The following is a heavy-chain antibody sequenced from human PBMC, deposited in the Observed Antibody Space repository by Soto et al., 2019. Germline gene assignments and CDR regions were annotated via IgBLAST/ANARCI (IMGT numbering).Heavy chain of an antibody. CDR2: IKPISDTT. Sequence: QIRLVQSGAEVQKPGSSVRVSCKASGDTFGRFTINWVRQAPGQGLEWMGGIKPISDTTNYAQRFQGRVTFTADSSTSTVYLELSSLRSEDTAMYYCARDPSTINKLIGVWFDPWGQGTLVTLSS. CDR3: ARDPSTINKLIGVWFDP. D-gene: IGHD4-4*01. CDR1: GDTFGRFT. V-gene: IGHV1-69*01. J-gene: IGHJ5*02.